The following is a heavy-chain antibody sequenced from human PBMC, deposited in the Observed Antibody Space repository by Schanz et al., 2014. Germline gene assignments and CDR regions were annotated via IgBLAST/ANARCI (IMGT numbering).Heavy chain of an antibody. V-gene: IGHV1-18*04. Sequence: QVQLVQSGAEVKEPGASVKVSCKASGYTFPSYGISWVRQAPGQGLEWMGWINVYNGDTKVAKTFQNTVTLTTDTATSTAYMELSSLRSDDTAVYYCARNIIATARAYDIWGQGTMVTVSS. CDR3: ARNIIATARAYDI. CDR2: INVYNGDT. CDR1: GYTFPSYG. J-gene: IGHJ3*02. D-gene: IGHD6-13*01.